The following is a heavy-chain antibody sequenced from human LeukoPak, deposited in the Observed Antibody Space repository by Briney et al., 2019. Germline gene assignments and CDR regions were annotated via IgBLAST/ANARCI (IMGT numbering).Heavy chain of an antibody. D-gene: IGHD1-26*01. CDR1: GGSVSRGGYY. CDR3: ASADWESFYFDS. Sequence: KPSETLSLTCTVSGGSVSRGGYYWNWIRQHPGKGLEWIGFTCYSEGTYYNPSLMSRITISVDISQNQFSLKMRDVTAADTAVYFCASADWESFYFDSWGQGALVAVSS. CDR2: TCYSEGT. J-gene: IGHJ4*02. V-gene: IGHV4-31*03.